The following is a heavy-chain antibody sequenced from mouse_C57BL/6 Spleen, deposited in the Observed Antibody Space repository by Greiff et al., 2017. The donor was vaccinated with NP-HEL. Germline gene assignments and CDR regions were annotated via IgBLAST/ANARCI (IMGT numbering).Heavy chain of an antibody. V-gene: IGHV1-26*01. CDR2: INPNNGGT. D-gene: IGHD3-2*02. CDR1: GYTFTDYY. Sequence: EVQLQQSGPELVKPGASVKISCKASGYTFTDYYMNWVKQSHGKSLEWIGDINPNNGGTSYNQKFKGRATLTVDKSSSTAYMELRSLTSEDSAVYYCARKGSGHLYYFDYWGQGTTLTVSS. J-gene: IGHJ2*01. CDR3: ARKGSGHLYYFDY.